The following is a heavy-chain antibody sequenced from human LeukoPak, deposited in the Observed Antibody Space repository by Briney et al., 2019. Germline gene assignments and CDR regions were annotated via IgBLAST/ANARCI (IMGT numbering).Heavy chain of an antibody. V-gene: IGHV3-21*01. D-gene: IGHD5-24*01. Sequence: PGGSLRLSCAASGFTFSSYSMNWVRQAPGKGLEWVSSISTSSIYIYYADSVKGRFTISRDNAENSLYLQMNSLRAEDTAVYYCARGRDGYTLIDAFDIWGQGTMVTVSS. CDR3: ARGRDGYTLIDAFDI. CDR2: ISTSSIYI. CDR1: GFTFSSYS. J-gene: IGHJ3*02.